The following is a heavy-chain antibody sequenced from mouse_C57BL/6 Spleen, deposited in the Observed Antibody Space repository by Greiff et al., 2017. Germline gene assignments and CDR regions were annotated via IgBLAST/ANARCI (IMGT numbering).Heavy chain of an antibody. CDR2: IYPSDSET. J-gene: IGHJ4*01. D-gene: IGHD5-5*01. CDR3: AYHKRMGAMDY. Sequence: QVQLQQPGAELVRPGSSVKLSCKASGYTFTSYWMDWVKQRPGQGLEWIGNIYPSDSETHYNQKFKDKATLTVDKSSSTAYMQLSSLTSEDSAVYYCAYHKRMGAMDYWGQGTSVTVSS. V-gene: IGHV1-61*01. CDR1: GYTFTSYW.